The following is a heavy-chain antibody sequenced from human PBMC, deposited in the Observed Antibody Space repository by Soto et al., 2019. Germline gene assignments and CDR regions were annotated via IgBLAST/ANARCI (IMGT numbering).Heavy chain of an antibody. CDR2: IIPIFGTA. J-gene: IGHJ5*02. CDR3: ARDSGYSSSWHGGWFDP. V-gene: IGHV1-69*01. CDR1: GGTFSSYA. D-gene: IGHD6-13*01. Sequence: QVQLVQSGAEVKKPGSSVKVSCKASGGTFSSYAISWVRQAPGQGLEWMGGIIPIFGTANYAQKFQGRVTITADESTSTAYMELSSLRSDDTAVYYCARDSGYSSSWHGGWFDPWGQGTLVTVSS.